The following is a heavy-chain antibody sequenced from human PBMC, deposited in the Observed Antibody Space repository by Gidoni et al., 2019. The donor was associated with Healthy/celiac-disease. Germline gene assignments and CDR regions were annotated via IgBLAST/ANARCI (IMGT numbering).Heavy chain of an antibody. CDR1: GGTFSSYA. J-gene: IGHJ6*02. CDR3: ASSIFGVVIIRDYYYYGMDV. V-gene: IGHV1-69*01. D-gene: IGHD3-3*02. Sequence: QVQLVQSGAEVKKPGSSVKVSCKASGGTFSSYAISWVRQAPGQGLEWMGGIIPIVGTANYAQKFQGRVTITADESTSTAYMELSSLRSEDTAVYYCASSIFGVVIIRDYYYYGMDVWGQGTTVTVSS. CDR2: IIPIVGTA.